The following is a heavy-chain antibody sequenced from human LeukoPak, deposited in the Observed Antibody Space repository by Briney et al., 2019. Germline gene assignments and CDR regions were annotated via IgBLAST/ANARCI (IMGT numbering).Heavy chain of an antibody. CDR1: GYTFTDDY. CDR3: ARSPHILTGENFDF. V-gene: IGHV1-2*02. J-gene: IGHJ4*02. D-gene: IGHD3-9*01. CDR2: INVNSGGT. Sequence: ASVKVSCKASGYTFTDDYIHWVRQAPGQGLEWMGWINVNSGGTNYAQKFYARVTMTRDTSIRTAYMELSRLRSDDTAVFYCARSPHILTGENFDFWGQGTLVTVSS.